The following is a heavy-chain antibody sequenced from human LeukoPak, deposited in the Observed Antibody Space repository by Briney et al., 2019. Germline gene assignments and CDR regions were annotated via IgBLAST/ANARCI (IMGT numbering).Heavy chain of an antibody. Sequence: PSETLSLTCTVSGGSISSYYWSWLRQPPGKGLEWIGYIYYSGSTNYNPSLKSRVTISVDTSKNQFSLKLSSVTAADTAVYYCAAFYDSSGYAIDPYYYYYMDVWGKGTTATVSS. D-gene: IGHD3-22*01. V-gene: IGHV4-59*01. J-gene: IGHJ6*03. CDR1: GGSISSYY. CDR2: IYYSGST. CDR3: AAFYDSSGYAIDPYYYYYMDV.